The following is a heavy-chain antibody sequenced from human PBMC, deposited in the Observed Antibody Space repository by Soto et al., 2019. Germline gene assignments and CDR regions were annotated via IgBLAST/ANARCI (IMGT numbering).Heavy chain of an antibody. V-gene: IGHV4-59*01. CDR1: GGSISSYY. CDR2: IYYSGST. Sequence: SETLSLTCTVSGGSISSYYWSWIRQPPGKGLEWIGYIYYSGSTNYNPSLKSRVTISVDTSKNQFSLKLSSVTAADTAVYYCARVWIDDSSGDQYFQHWGQGTLVTVSS. J-gene: IGHJ1*01. CDR3: ARVWIDDSSGDQYFQH. D-gene: IGHD3-22*01.